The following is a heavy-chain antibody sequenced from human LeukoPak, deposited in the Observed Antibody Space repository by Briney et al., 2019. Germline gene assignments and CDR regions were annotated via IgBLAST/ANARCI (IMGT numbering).Heavy chain of an antibody. V-gene: IGHV1-18*01. Sequence: ASVKVSCKASGYTFTSYGISWVRQAPGQGLEWMGWISAYNGNTNYAQKLQGRVTMTTDTSTSTAYMELRSLRSDDTAVYYCARRISDILTGYYFDYWGQGTLVTVSS. CDR1: GYTFTSYG. J-gene: IGHJ4*02. CDR3: ARRISDILTGYYFDY. CDR2: ISAYNGNT. D-gene: IGHD3-9*01.